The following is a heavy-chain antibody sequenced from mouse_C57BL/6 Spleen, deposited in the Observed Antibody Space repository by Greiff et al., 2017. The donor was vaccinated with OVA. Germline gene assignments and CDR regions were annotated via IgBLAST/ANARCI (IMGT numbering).Heavy chain of an antibody. CDR2: IYPGSGST. J-gene: IGHJ4*01. D-gene: IGHD2-1*01. Sequence: QVQLQQPGAELVKPGASVKLSCKASGYTFTSYWITWVKQRPGQGLEWIGDIYPGSGSTNYYEKFKSKATLTVDTSASTAYMQLSSLTSEDSAVYYCARRRGKPYAMDYWGQGTSVTVSS. V-gene: IGHV1-55*01. CDR1: GYTFTSYW. CDR3: ARRRGKPYAMDY.